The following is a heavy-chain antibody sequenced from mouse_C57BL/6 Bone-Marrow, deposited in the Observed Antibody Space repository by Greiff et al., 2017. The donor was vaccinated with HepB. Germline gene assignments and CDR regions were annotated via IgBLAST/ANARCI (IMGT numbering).Heavy chain of an antibody. D-gene: IGHD1-1*01. CDR3: VKAVPYGSSYTWFAY. V-gene: IGHV7-4*01. CDR1: GFTFTDYQ. Sequence: EVKVEESGGGLVQPGASLRLSCAASGFTFTDYQMSWVRQPPGKAPEWLALIRNKANGYTTEYNVSIKGRFTISRDNSQNILYLQTNTLRAEDSATYYCVKAVPYGSSYTWFAYWGQGTLVTVSA. J-gene: IGHJ3*01. CDR2: IRNKANGYTT.